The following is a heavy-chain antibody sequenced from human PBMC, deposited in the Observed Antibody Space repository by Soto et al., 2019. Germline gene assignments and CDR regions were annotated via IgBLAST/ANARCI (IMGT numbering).Heavy chain of an antibody. Sequence: QVHLVESGGGGVQPGRSKRLSCVVSGFTFNDYAIHWVRQAPGKGLEWVAVISFDGNNKFYADSVKGRFTISRDRSKTTAYLQMNNLRAEDMAMYYCARDHWDCSGGGCNPHQLNFFAMDVWGKGTTVPVSS. D-gene: IGHD2-15*01. V-gene: IGHV3-30*03. CDR1: GFTFNDYA. CDR2: ISFDGNNK. J-gene: IGHJ6*04. CDR3: ARDHWDCSGGGCNPHQLNFFAMDV.